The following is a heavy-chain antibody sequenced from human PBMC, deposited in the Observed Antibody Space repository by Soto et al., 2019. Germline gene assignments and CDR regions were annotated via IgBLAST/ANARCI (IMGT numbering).Heavy chain of an antibody. Sequence: EVQLVESGGGLVQPGGSLRLSCAASGFTFNTYSMNWVRQAPGRGLEWISFISSSSTTIYYADSVKGRFTISRDNAENSLYLQMNSLRAEDTAVYYCAIGRLSAVDILDYWGQGTLVTVSS. D-gene: IGHD3-16*02. CDR2: ISSSSTTI. V-gene: IGHV3-48*01. J-gene: IGHJ4*02. CDR3: AIGRLSAVDILDY. CDR1: GFTFNTYS.